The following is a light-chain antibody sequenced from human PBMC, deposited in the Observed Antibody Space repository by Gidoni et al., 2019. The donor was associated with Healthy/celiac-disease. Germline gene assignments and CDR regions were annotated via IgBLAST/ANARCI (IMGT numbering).Light chain of an antibody. CDR3: QQRGT. J-gene: IGKJ1*01. V-gene: IGKV3-20*01. CDR1: QSVSSSY. Sequence: EIVLTQSPGTLSLSPGERATLSCRASQSVSSSYLAWYQQKPGQAPRLLIYGASSRATGIPDRFSGSGSGTDFTLNISRLEPEDFAVYYCQQRGTFGQGTKVEIK. CDR2: GAS.